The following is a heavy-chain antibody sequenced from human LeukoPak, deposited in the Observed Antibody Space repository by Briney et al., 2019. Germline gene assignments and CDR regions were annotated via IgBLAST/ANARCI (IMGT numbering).Heavy chain of an antibody. V-gene: IGHV3-48*04. Sequence: GGSLRLSCAASGFTFSSYSLNWVRQAPGEGLEWVSYITSSSSSIYYADSVKGRFTISRDNARNSLYLQMNSLKAEDTAMYYCARDYCSGGRCYSVDYWGQGTLVTVSS. J-gene: IGHJ4*02. CDR1: GFTFSSYS. CDR3: ARDYCSGGRCYSVDY. CDR2: ITSSSSSI. D-gene: IGHD2-15*01.